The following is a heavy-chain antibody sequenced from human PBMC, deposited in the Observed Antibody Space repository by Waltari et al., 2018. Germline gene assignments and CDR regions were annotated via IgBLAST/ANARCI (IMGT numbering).Heavy chain of an antibody. CDR1: GLTASNNY. D-gene: IGHD2-8*01. CDR2: IESGGTT. V-gene: IGHV3-53*02. J-gene: IGHJ1*01. CDR3: ATSPNRSF. Sequence: EVQLVETGGGSIQPGGSLRLSCAASGLTASNNYMSWVRPAPGKGLEGVSVIESGGTTHYADSVKGRFTISRDSFKNTLYLQMNSLRAEDTAVYYCATSPNRSFWGPGTLVTVSS.